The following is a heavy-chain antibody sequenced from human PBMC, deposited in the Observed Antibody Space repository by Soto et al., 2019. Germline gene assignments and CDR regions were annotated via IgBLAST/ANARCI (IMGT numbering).Heavy chain of an antibody. J-gene: IGHJ4*02. CDR1: GGSFSGYY. D-gene: IGHD7-27*01. V-gene: IGHV4-34*01. CDR3: ARNNWGSKFDY. CDR2: INHSGST. Sequence: QVQLQQWGAGLLKPSETLSLTCAVYGGSFSGYYWCWIRQPPGKGLEWIGEINHSGSTNYNPSLKSRVTISVDTSKNPFSLKLSSVTAADTAVYYCARNNWGSKFDYWGQGTLVTVSS.